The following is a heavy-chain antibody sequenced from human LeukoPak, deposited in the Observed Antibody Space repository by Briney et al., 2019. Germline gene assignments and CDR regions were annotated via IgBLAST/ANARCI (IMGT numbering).Heavy chain of an antibody. CDR1: GYIFINHY. J-gene: IGHJ4*02. CDR2: IHPSGVIT. D-gene: IGHD3-10*01. Sequence: ASVKVSCKASGYIFINHYIYWVRQVPGHGPECMGLIHPSGVITNYAQKFQGRVTMTRDASTNTVYMDLSSLRSDDTAVYYCARGSPSGYFDYWGQGTLVTVSS. V-gene: IGHV1-46*01. CDR3: ARGSPSGYFDY.